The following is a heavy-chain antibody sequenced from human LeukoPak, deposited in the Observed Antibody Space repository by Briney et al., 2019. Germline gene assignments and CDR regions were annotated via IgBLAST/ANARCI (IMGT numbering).Heavy chain of an antibody. D-gene: IGHD6-13*01. V-gene: IGHV3-23*01. CDR1: GFTLSTYA. CDR2: IIGRGGST. Sequence: GGSLRLSCAPSGFTLSTYAMSWVRHAAGKGLEWVSAIIGRGGSTYYADSVKGRFTISRDNSKNTLYLQMNSLRAEDTAVYYCAKDTIAAAGTAVGDFDYWGQGTLVTVSS. J-gene: IGHJ4*02. CDR3: AKDTIAAAGTAVGDFDY.